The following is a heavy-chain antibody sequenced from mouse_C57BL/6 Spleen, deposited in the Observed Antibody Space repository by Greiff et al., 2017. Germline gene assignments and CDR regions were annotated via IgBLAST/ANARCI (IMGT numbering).Heavy chain of an antibody. J-gene: IGHJ1*03. CDR1: GYTFTSYW. V-gene: IGHV1-5*01. D-gene: IGHD1-1*01. CDR2: IYPGNSDT. CDR3: TRGVFYYGSSYWYFDV. Sequence: VQLQQSGTVLARPGASVKMSCKTSGYTFTSYWMHWVKQRPGQGLEWIGAIYPGNSDTSYNQKFKGKAKLTAVTSASTAYMELSSLTNEDSAVYYCTRGVFYYGSSYWYFDVWGTGTTVTVSS.